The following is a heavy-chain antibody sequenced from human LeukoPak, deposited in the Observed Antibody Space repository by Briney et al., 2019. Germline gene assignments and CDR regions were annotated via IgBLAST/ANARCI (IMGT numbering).Heavy chain of an antibody. Sequence: GGSLRLSCAASGFTFSSYSMNWVRQAPGEGLDWVSSISSSSTYIYYADSVKGRFTISRDDAKNSLYLQMDSLTAEDTAVYYCARDLSTSSTAYFQHWGQGTLVTVSS. CDR1: GFTFSSYS. CDR3: ARDLSTSSTAYFQH. V-gene: IGHV3-21*01. CDR2: ISSSSTYI. D-gene: IGHD6-6*01. J-gene: IGHJ1*01.